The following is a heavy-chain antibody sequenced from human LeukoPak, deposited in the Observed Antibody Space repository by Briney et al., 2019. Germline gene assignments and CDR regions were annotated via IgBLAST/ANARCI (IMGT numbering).Heavy chain of an antibody. V-gene: IGHV4-34*01. CDR3: ATLGEYYDSSGYYYN. D-gene: IGHD3-22*01. J-gene: IGHJ4*02. CDR2: INHRGST. Sequence: SETLSLTCAVYGGSFSGYYWSWIRQPPGKGLEWVGEINHRGSTYYNPSLQSRVTISVDSSKNQFSLKLTSVTAADTAVYYCATLGEYYDSSGYYYNWGQGTLVTVSS. CDR1: GGSFSGYY.